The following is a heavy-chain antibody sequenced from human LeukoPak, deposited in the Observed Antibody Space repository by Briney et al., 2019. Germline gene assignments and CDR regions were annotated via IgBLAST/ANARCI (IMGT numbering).Heavy chain of an antibody. Sequence: APVKVSCKASGYTFTGYYMHWVRQAPGQGLEWVGWINPNSGGTNYAQKFQGRVTMTRDTSISTAYMELSRLRSDDTAVYYCARSLRLSESGSFGYWGQGTLVTVSS. J-gene: IGHJ4*02. V-gene: IGHV1-2*02. CDR1: GYTFTGYY. D-gene: IGHD3-10*01. CDR2: INPNSGGT. CDR3: ARSLRLSESGSFGY.